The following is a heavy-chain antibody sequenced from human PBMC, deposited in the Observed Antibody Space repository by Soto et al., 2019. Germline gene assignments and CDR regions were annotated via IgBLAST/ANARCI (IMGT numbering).Heavy chain of an antibody. CDR3: ARGGEDIVVVPAAYYYYYYMDV. J-gene: IGHJ6*03. CDR1: GFTFSSYW. Sequence: GGSLRLSCAASGFTFSSYWMHWVRQAPGKGLVWVSRINSDGSSTSYADSVKGRFTISRDNAKNTLYLQMNSLRAEDTAVYYCARGGEDIVVVPAAYYYYYYMDVWGKGTTVTVSS. V-gene: IGHV3-74*01. D-gene: IGHD2-2*01. CDR2: INSDGSST.